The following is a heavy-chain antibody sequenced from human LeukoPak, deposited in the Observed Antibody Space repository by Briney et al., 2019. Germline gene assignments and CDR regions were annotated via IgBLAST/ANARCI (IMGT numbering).Heavy chain of an antibody. CDR2: IRYDGSNK. V-gene: IGHV3-30*02. CDR3: AKAGDYITGFDP. CDR1: GFTFSSYG. D-gene: IGHD4-17*01. Sequence: GESLKISCAASGFTFSSYGMHWVRQAPGKGLEWVAFIRYDGSNKYYADSVKGRFTISRDNSKNTLYLQMNSLRAEDTAVYYCAKAGDYITGFDPWGQGTLVTVSS. J-gene: IGHJ5*02.